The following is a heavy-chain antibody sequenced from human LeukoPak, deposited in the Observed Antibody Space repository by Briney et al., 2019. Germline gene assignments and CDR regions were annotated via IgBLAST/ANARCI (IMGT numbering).Heavy chain of an antibody. J-gene: IGHJ4*02. CDR3: ARDKGADSPIDF. D-gene: IGHD2-21*02. CDR1: GFTLTSYG. CDR2: IWHDGSNN. Sequence: PGTSLRLSCAASGFTLTSYGIHWVRPAPGKGREWVAVIWHDGSNNDYADSVKGRFTISRDNSKNTLYLQMNSLRAEDTAVYYCARDKGADSPIDFWGQGTLVTVSS. V-gene: IGHV3-33*01.